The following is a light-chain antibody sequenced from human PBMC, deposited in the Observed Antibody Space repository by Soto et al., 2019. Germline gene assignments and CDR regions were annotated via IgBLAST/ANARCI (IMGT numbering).Light chain of an antibody. CDR1: SSDVGGYNY. Sequence: QSVLTQPASVSGSPGQSITISCTGTSSDVGGYNYVSWYQQHPGKAPKLMIYEVSNRPSGVSNRFSDSKSGNTASLTISGLQAEDEADYYCSSYTSSSTLGFGGGTKLTVL. CDR2: EVS. CDR3: SSYTSSSTLG. V-gene: IGLV2-14*01. J-gene: IGLJ2*01.